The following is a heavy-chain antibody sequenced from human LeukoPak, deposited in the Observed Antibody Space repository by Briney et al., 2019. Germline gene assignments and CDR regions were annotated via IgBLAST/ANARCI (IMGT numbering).Heavy chain of an antibody. Sequence: GGSLRLSCAASGFTFSSYSMNWVRQAPGKGLEWVSSISSSSSYIYYADSVKGRFTISRDNAKNSLYLQMNSLRAEDTAVYYCAACRQIPLYAFDIWGQGTMVTVSS. CDR1: GFTFSSYS. V-gene: IGHV3-21*01. CDR2: ISSSSSYI. CDR3: AACRQIPLYAFDI. J-gene: IGHJ3*02. D-gene: IGHD2/OR15-2a*01.